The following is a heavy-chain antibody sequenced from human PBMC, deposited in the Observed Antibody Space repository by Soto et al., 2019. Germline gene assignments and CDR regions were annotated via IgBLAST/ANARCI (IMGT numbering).Heavy chain of an antibody. D-gene: IGHD4-17*01. V-gene: IGHV3-21*01. CDR3: AKPRYYGVYYYYGMDV. J-gene: IGHJ6*02. CDR1: GFTFSSYT. CDR2: ISNSSSNI. Sequence: GGSLRLSCAASGFTFSSYTMIWVRQAPGKGLEWVSSISNSSSNIYYADSVKGRFTISRDNSKNTLYLQMNSLRAEDTAVYYCAKPRYYGVYYYYGMDVWGQGTTVTVSS.